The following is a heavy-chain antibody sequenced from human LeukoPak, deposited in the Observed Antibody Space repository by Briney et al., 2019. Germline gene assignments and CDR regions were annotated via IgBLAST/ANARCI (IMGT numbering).Heavy chain of an antibody. CDR2: FDPEDGET. CDR3: ATSGYSYGYLDY. V-gene: IGHV1-24*01. CDR1: GYTLTELS. J-gene: IGHJ4*02. D-gene: IGHD5-18*01. Sequence: GASVKVSCKVSGYTLTELSMHWVRQAPGKGLEWMGGFDPEDGETIYAQEFQGRVTMTEDTSTDTAYMELSSLRSEDTAVYYCATSGYSYGYLDYWGQGTLVTVSS.